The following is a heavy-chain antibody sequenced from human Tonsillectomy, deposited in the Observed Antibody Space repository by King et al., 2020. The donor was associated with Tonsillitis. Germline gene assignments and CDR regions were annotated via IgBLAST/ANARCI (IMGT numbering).Heavy chain of an antibody. V-gene: IGHV4-38-2*02. CDR1: GYSISSGYY. CDR3: ARGLWFGELLGY. CDR2: IYHSGST. Sequence: QLQESGPGLVKPSETLSLTCTVSGYSISSGYYWGWIRQPPGKGLEWIGSIYHSGSTYYNPSLKSRVTISLDTSKNQFSLKLNSVTAADTAVYYCARGLWFGELLGYWGQGTLVTVSS. J-gene: IGHJ4*02. D-gene: IGHD3-10*01.